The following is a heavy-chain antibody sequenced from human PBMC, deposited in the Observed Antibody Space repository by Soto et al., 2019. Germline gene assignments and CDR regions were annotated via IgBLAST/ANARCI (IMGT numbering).Heavy chain of an antibody. Sequence: LSLICTASGGAIMWIDYYWSWIRQPPGKGLEWIGYIYHSGSTYYNPSLKSRVTISVDRSKNQFSLKLSSVTAADTAVYYCARVPDYWGQGTLVTAPQ. CDR3: ARVPDY. CDR2: IYHSGST. J-gene: IGHJ4*02. CDR1: GGAIMWIDYY. V-gene: IGHV4-30-2*01.